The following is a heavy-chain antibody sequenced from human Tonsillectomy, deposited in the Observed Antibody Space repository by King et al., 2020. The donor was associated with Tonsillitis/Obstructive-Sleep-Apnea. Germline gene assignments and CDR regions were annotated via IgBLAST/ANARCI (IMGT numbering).Heavy chain of an antibody. V-gene: IGHV4-59*01. CDR3: ARDSSGSYRLDY. Sequence: QLQESGPGLVKPSEPLSLTCTVSGGSISSYYWSWIRQPPGKGLEWIGYIYYSGSTNYNPSLKSRVTISVDTSKNQFSLKLSSVTAADTAVYYCARDSSGSYRLDYWGQGTLVTVSS. CDR1: GGSISSYY. D-gene: IGHD1-26*01. J-gene: IGHJ4*02. CDR2: IYYSGST.